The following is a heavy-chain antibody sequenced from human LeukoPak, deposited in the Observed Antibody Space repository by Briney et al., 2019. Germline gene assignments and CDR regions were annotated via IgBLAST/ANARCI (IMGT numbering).Heavy chain of an antibody. D-gene: IGHD3-3*01. V-gene: IGHV3-20*04. J-gene: IGHJ6*03. CDR3: ARRRFLEWLTQYYYYMDV. CDR2: INWNGGST. CDR1: GFTFDDYG. Sequence: GGSLRLSCAASGFTFDDYGMSWVRQAPGKGLEWGSGINWNGGSTGYADSVKGRFTISRDNAKNSLYLQMNSLRAEDTALYYCARRRFLEWLTQYYYYMDVWGKGTTVTVSS.